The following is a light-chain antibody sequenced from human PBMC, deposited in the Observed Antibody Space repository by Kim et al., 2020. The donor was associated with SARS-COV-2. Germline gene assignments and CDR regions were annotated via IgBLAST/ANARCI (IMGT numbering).Light chain of an antibody. J-gene: IGKJ4*01. Sequence: RVMTQSPATLSVSPGERATLSCRASRSVDRNLAWYQQKPGQSPRLLIYDVSTRATGVPDRFSGSGSGTDFTLTIDSLLSEDSATYYCQQDHLWPPLTFGGGTKVDIK. CDR3: QQDHLWPPLT. CDR1: RSVDRN. CDR2: DVS. V-gene: IGKV3-15*01.